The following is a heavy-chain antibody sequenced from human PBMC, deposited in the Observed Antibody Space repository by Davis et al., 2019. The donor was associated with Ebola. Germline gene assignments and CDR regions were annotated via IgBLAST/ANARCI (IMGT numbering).Heavy chain of an antibody. CDR1: GDSIGSINSY. Sequence: MPSETLSLTCAVSGDSIGSINSYWGWVRQPPGKGLEWIGCISYTGSTFYNPSLKSRVTISVDTSKNQFSLKLSSVTAADTAVYYCARPLNDYGDYWYFDLWGRGTLVTVSS. V-gene: IGHV4-39*07. J-gene: IGHJ2*01. D-gene: IGHD4-17*01. CDR3: ARPLNDYGDYWYFDL. CDR2: ISYTGST.